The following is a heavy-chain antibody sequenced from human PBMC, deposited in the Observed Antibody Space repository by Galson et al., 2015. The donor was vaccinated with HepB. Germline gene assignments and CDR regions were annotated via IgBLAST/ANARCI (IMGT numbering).Heavy chain of an antibody. J-gene: IGHJ4*02. D-gene: IGHD3-10*01. CDR1: GFTFSNYA. CDR2: ISGSGDIT. V-gene: IGHV3-23*01. Sequence: SLRLSCAASGFTFSNYAMNWVRQAPGKGLEWVSVISGSGDITNYADSVKGRFTISRDNSKNTLYLQMNSLRAGDTAVYYCAKGGGYYGSGSYVDYWGQGTLVTVSS. CDR3: AKGGGYYGSGSYVDY.